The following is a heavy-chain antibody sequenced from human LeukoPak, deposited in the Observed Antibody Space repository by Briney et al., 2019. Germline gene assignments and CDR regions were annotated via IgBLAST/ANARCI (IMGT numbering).Heavy chain of an antibody. CDR1: GGSVSSGSYY. J-gene: IGHJ4*02. D-gene: IGHD1-26*01. CDR3: ARVRSGSYSSLFDY. CDR2: IYYSGST. Sequence: PSETLSLTCTVSGGSVSSGSYYWSWIRQPPGKGLEWIGYIYYSGSTNYNPSLKSRVTISVDTSKNQFSLKLSSVTAADTAVYYCARVRSGSYSSLFDYWGQGTLVTVSS. V-gene: IGHV4-61*01.